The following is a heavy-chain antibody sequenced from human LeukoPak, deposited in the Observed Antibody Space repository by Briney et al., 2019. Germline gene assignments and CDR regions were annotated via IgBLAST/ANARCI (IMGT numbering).Heavy chain of an antibody. J-gene: IGHJ1*01. CDR3: AKDRGYCSSTSCYAENFQH. Sequence: GGSLRLSCAASGFTFSSYGMHWVRQAPGKGLEWVAFIRYDGSNKYYADSVKGRFTISRDNSKNTLYLQMNSLRAEDTAVYYCAKDRGYCSSTSCYAENFQHWGQGTLVTVSS. D-gene: IGHD2-2*01. CDR1: GFTFSSYG. V-gene: IGHV3-30*02. CDR2: IRYDGSNK.